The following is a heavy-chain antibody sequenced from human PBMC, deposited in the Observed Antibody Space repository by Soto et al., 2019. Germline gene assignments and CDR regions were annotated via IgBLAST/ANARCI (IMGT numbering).Heavy chain of an antibody. CDR1: GGSISSSSYY. D-gene: IGHD3-10*01. CDR3: ARRDPAQYGSGSYKLDREV. CDR2: IYYSGST. J-gene: IGHJ6*03. V-gene: IGHV4-39*01. Sequence: SETLSLTCTVSGGSISSSSYYWGWIRQPPGKGLEWIGSIYYSGSTYYNPSLKSRVTISVDTSKNQFSLKLSSVTAADTAVYYCARRDPAQYGSGSYKLDREVWGKRTMVTVS.